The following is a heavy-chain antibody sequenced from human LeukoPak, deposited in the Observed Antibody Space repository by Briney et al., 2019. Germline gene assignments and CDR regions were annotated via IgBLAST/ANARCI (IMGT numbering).Heavy chain of an antibody. D-gene: IGHD2-2*02. Sequence: QSGGSLRLSCAASGFTFTFCSYAMTWVRQAPGKGLEWVSSISGSGGSTYYADSVKGRFTISRDNSKNTLYPQMNSLRAEDTAVYYCAKPQGCSSTSCYTSYFDYWGQGTLVTVSS. V-gene: IGHV3-23*01. CDR2: ISGSGGST. J-gene: IGHJ4*02. CDR1: GFTFTFCSYA. CDR3: AKPQGCSSTSCYTSYFDY.